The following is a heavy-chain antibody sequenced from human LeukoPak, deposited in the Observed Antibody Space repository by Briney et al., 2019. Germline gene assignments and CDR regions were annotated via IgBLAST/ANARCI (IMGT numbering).Heavy chain of an antibody. Sequence: GGSLRLSCAASGFTFSGYGMHWVRQAPGKGLEWVAVIWYDGSNKYYADSVKGRFTISRDNSKNTLYLQMNSLRAEDTAVYYCARDYGSGYYFGAFDIWGQGTMVTVSS. CDR1: GFTFSGYG. D-gene: IGHD3-22*01. CDR3: ARDYGSGYYFGAFDI. CDR2: IWYDGSNK. J-gene: IGHJ3*02. V-gene: IGHV3-33*01.